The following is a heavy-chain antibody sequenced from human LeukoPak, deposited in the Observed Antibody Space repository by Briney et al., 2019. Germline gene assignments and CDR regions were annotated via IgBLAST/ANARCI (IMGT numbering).Heavy chain of an antibody. D-gene: IGHD2-2*01. Sequence: SETLSFTCTVSGGSISSSSYYWGWIRQPPGKGLEWIGYIYHSGSTYYNPSLKSRVTISVDRSKNQFSLKLSSVTAADTAVYYCARDPLSIVVVPAAPAWGQGTLVTVSS. CDR3: ARDPLSIVVVPAAPA. CDR2: IYHSGST. V-gene: IGHV4-30-2*01. J-gene: IGHJ5*02. CDR1: GGSISSSSYY.